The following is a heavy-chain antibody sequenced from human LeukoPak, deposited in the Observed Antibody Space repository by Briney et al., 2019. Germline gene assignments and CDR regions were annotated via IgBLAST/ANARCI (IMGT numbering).Heavy chain of an antibody. CDR1: GFTFSSYG. V-gene: IGHV3-23*01. CDR3: AYSTIDSGSYYSDY. D-gene: IGHD1-26*01. CDR2: ISGSGGST. J-gene: IGHJ4*02. Sequence: GGSLRLSCAASGFTFSSYGMSWVRQAPGKGLEWVSAISGSGGSTYYADSVKGRFTISRDNSKNTLYLQMNSLRAEDTAVYYCAYSTIDSGSYYSDYWGQGTLVTVSS.